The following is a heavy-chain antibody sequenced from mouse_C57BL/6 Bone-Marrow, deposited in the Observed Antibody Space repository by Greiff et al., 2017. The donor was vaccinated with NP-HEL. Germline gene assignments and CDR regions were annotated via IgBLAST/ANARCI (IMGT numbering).Heavy chain of an antibody. CDR2: INPYNGGT. J-gene: IGHJ4*01. D-gene: IGHD4-1*01. V-gene: IGHV1-19*01. CDR3: ASGLGAMDY. CDR1: GYTFTDYY. Sequence: EVQRVESGPVLVKPGASVKMSCKASGYTFTDYYMNWVKQSHGKSLEWIGVINPYNGGTSYNQKFKGKATLTVDKSSSTAYMELNSLTSEDSAVYYCASGLGAMDYWGQGTSVTVSS.